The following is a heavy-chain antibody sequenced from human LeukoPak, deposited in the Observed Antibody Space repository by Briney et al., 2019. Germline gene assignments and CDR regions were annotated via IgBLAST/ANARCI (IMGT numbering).Heavy chain of an antibody. CDR3: ARKISFDI. V-gene: IGHV4-59*01. Sequence: SQTLSLTCTVSGGSISTYLWSWIRQPPGKGLEWIGYIYYSGSTYYNPSLRSRLTISVDTSKNQFSLKLSSVTAADTAVYFCARKISFDIWGQGTMVTVSS. CDR2: IYYSGST. J-gene: IGHJ3*02. CDR1: GGSISTYL. D-gene: IGHD3-3*01.